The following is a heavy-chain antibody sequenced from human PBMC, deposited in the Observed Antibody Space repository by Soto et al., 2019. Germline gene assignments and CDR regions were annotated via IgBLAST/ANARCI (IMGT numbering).Heavy chain of an antibody. V-gene: IGHV1-46*03. CDR2: INPSGGST. J-gene: IGHJ5*02. CDR3: ARDSAYYYGSGWSDP. Sequence: ASVKVSCKASGYTFASYYRHWVRQAPGQGLEWVGIINPSGGSTSYAQKFQGRVTMTRDTSTSTVYMELSSLRSEDTAVYYCARDSAYYYGSGWSDPWGQGTLLTVSS. CDR1: GYTFASYY. D-gene: IGHD3-10*01.